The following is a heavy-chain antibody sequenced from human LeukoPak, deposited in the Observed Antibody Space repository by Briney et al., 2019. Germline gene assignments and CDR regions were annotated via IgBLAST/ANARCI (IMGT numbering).Heavy chain of an antibody. CDR3: AKDSSGWSGYGMDV. Sequence: PGRSLRLSCAASGFTFDDYAMHWVRQAPGKGLEWVSGISWNSGSIGYADSVKGRFTISRDNAKNSLYLQMNSLRGEDTALYYCAKDSSGWSGYGMDVWGQGTTVTVSS. D-gene: IGHD6-19*01. J-gene: IGHJ6*02. CDR1: GFTFDDYA. V-gene: IGHV3-9*01. CDR2: ISWNSGSI.